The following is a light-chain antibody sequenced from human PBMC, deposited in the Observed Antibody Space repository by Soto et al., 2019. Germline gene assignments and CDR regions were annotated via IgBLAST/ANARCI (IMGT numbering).Light chain of an antibody. J-gene: IGKJ4*01. CDR2: DAS. CDR1: QGISSY. CDR3: QQLNSYPLT. Sequence: DLQLTQSPSFLSASVGDRVTITCRASQGISSYLAWYQQKPGKAPKVLIYDASTLQSGVPSRFSGSGSGTEFTLTISSLQPEDFATYYCQQLNSYPLTFGGGTKVEIK. V-gene: IGKV1-9*01.